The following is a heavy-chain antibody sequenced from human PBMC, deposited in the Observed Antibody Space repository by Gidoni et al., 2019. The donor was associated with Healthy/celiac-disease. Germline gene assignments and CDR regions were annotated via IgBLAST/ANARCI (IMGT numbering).Heavy chain of an antibody. CDR2: IIPIFGTA. CDR1: GGTFSSYA. V-gene: IGHV1-69*01. CDR3: AGDGAGVVTPIY. D-gene: IGHD2-21*02. Sequence: QVQLVQSGAEVKKPGSSVKVSCKASGGTFSSYAISWVRQAPGQGLEWMGGIIPIFGTANYAKKFQGRFTITADESTSTAYRELSSLRSEDTAVYYCAGDGAGVVTPIYWGQGTLVTVSS. J-gene: IGHJ4*02.